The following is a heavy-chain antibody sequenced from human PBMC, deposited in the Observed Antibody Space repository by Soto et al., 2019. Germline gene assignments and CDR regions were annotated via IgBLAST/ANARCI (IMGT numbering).Heavy chain of an antibody. J-gene: IGHJ6*02. V-gene: IGHV4-39*01. CDR1: GDSISSRSYY. Sequence: SETLSLTCTVTGDSISSRSYYWGWIRQPPGKGLEWIGSIYYSGSTYNNPSLRSRVSMSIDTSKDQFSLKLSSATAADTAVYYCARGSYDSSGYYYGVYYYYYYGMDVWGQGTTVTVSS. CDR2: IYYSGST. D-gene: IGHD3-22*01. CDR3: ARGSYDSSGYYYGVYYYYYYGMDV.